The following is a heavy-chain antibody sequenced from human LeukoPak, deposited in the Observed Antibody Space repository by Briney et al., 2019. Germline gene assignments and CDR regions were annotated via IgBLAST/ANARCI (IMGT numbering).Heavy chain of an antibody. CDR2: ISSSGSTI. J-gene: IGHJ4*02. Sequence: LPGGSLRLSCAASGFTFSSYEMNWVRQAPGKGLEWVSYISSSGSTIFYADSVKGRFTISRDNSKNTLYLQMNSLRAEDTAVYYCARDLGNWGWNDFWGQGTLVTVSS. CDR3: ARDLGNWGWNDF. CDR1: GFTFSSYE. D-gene: IGHD7-27*01. V-gene: IGHV3-48*03.